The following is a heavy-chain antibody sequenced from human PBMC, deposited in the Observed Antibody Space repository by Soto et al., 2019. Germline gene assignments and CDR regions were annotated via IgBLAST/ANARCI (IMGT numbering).Heavy chain of an antibody. CDR3: ATQNSSSAAHSYGMDV. D-gene: IGHD6-6*01. J-gene: IGHJ6*04. CDR1: GGSISSSGYY. Sequence: QLQLQESGPGLVKPSETLSLTCTVSGGSISSSGYYWGWIRQSPGKGLEWIGNIYSDGRTYYNPSLRGRVALAIGTSPNQFSLRLSSVAASDTAVYYCATQNSSSAAHSYGMDVWGVGTTVTVSS. CDR2: IYSDGRT. V-gene: IGHV4-39*01.